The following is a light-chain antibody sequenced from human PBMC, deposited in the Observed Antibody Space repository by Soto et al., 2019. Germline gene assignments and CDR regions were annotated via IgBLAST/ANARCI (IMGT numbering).Light chain of an antibody. CDR2: NVS. CDR3: IQGTHWPPYT. Sequence: DVLMTQSPLSLPVTLGQPASISCWSSRSLAYIDGNTYLNWFQQRPGQSPRRLIYNVSNRDSGGPDIVSGSVSGTAFTLKISRVEAEYVAVYYCIQGTHWPPYTFGQGTKLEIK. V-gene: IGKV2-30*01. J-gene: IGKJ2*01. CDR1: RSLAYIDGNTY.